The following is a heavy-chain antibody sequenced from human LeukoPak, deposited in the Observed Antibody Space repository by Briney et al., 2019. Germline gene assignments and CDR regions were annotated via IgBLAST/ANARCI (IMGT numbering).Heavy chain of an antibody. Sequence: PGGSLRLSCAASGFTFSSYSMNWVRQAPGKRLKWVSYFSTRSSTISYADSVKARFAISRDNAKNSLYLQMNSLRDEDTAVYYCARDQDYGFDSWGQGTLVTVSS. CDR1: GFTFSSYS. D-gene: IGHD4-17*01. CDR2: FSTRSSTI. J-gene: IGHJ4*02. V-gene: IGHV3-48*02. CDR3: ARDQDYGFDS.